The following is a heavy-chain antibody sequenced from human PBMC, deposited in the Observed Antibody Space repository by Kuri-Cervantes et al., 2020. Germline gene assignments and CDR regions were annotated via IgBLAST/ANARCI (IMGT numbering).Heavy chain of an antibody. D-gene: IGHD2-15*01. Sequence: SETLSLTCTVSGGSISSGDYYWSWIRQPPGKGLEWIGYIYYSGSTYYNPSLKSRVTISVDTSKNQFSLKLSSVIAADTAVYYCARVGKGGYCSGGSCYSDYWGQGTLVTVSS. V-gene: IGHV4-30-4*01. J-gene: IGHJ4*02. CDR3: ARVGKGGYCSGGSCYSDY. CDR1: GGSISSGDYY. CDR2: IYYSGST.